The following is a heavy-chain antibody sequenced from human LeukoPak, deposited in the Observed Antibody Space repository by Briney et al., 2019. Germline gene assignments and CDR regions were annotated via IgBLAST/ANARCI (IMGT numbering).Heavy chain of an antibody. J-gene: IGHJ4*02. D-gene: IGHD3-10*01. CDR3: AREKRYYGSGSSDVDY. CDR1: GFTFSSYA. CDR2: ISGSGGST. Sequence: PGGSLRLSCAASGFTFSSYAMSWVRQAPGKGLEWVSAISGSGGSTYYADSVKGRFTISRDNSKNTLYLQMNSLRAEDTAVYYCAREKRYYGSGSSDVDYWGQGTLVTVSS. V-gene: IGHV3-23*01.